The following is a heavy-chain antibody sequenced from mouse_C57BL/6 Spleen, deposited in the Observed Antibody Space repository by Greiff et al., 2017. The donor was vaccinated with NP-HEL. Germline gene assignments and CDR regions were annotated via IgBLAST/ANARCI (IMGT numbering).Heavy chain of an antibody. V-gene: IGHV1-82*01. Sequence: QVQLQQSGPELVKPGASVKISCKASGYAFSSSWMNWVKQRPGKGLEWIGRIYPGDGDTNYNGKFKGKATLTADKSSSTAYMQLSSLTSEDSAVYFCARPHYYGSSWVYFDYWGQGTTLTVSS. D-gene: IGHD1-1*01. CDR2: IYPGDGDT. CDR3: ARPHYYGSSWVYFDY. CDR1: GYAFSSSW. J-gene: IGHJ2*01.